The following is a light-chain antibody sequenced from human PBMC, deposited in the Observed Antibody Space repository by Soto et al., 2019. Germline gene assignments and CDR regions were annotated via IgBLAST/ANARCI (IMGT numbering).Light chain of an antibody. V-gene: IGKV3-15*01. CDR1: QSVSSN. J-gene: IGKJ5*01. CDR2: SAS. CDR3: QQYDIWPIT. Sequence: EIVMTQSPATLSVSPGERATLSCRASQSVSSNLAWHQQKPGQAPRLLIYSASTRATGTPARFSGSGSGTEXXXTXXSLLSEDIAVYYCQQYDIWPITFGQGTRLEIK.